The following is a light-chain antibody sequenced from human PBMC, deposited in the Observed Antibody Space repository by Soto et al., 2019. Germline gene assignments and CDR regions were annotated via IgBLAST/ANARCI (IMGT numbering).Light chain of an antibody. J-gene: IGKJ1*01. CDR1: QSVSSSY. CDR3: QQYGSSPTT. CDR2: GAS. V-gene: IGKV3-20*01. Sequence: VLTQSPRTLSLSPGERATLSCRASQSVSSSYLAWYQQKPGQAPRLLIYGASSTATGIPDRFTGSVSGTDFTLTISRLEPEDFAVYYCQQYGSSPTTFGQGTKVDIK.